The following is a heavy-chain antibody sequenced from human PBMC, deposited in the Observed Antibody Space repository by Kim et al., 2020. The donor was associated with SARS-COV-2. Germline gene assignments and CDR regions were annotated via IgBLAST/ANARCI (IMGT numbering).Heavy chain of an antibody. Sequence: SETLSLTCAVYGGSFSGYYWSWIRQPPGKGLEWIGEINNSGRTNYNPSLKSRVTISVDTSKNQFSMKLPSVTAADTAVYYCVRRLSNTSGSGSHYVDYWG. V-gene: IGHV4-34*01. D-gene: IGHD3-10*01. CDR2: INNSGRT. CDR1: GGSFSGYY. CDR3: VRRLSNTSGSGSHYVDY. J-gene: IGHJ4*01.